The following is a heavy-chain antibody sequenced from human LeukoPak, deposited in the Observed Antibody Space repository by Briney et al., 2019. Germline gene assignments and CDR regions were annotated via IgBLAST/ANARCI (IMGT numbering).Heavy chain of an antibody. V-gene: IGHV7-4-1*02. CDR3: AKYCDSDTCLGFDY. D-gene: IGHD2/OR15-2a*01. Sequence: ASVKVSCKASGYTFTSHAINWVRQAPGQGLEWMGWINTKTGNPSYAPGFTGRFVFSLDTSVSTSYLQISSLKAEDTAVYYCAKYCDSDTCLGFDYWGQGTLVTVSS. J-gene: IGHJ4*02. CDR1: GYTFTSHA. CDR2: INTKTGNP.